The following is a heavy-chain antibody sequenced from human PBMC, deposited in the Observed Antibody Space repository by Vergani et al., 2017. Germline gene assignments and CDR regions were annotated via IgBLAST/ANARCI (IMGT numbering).Heavy chain of an antibody. V-gene: IGHV4-34*01. CDR1: GGSFSGYY. J-gene: IGHJ6*03. CDR3: ARAPGITMVRGYMDV. CDR2: RNHSGST. Sequence: QVQLQQWGAGLLKPSETLSLTCAVYGGSFSGYYWSWIRQPPGKGLEGIGERNHSGSTNYNPSLKSRVTISVDPSKNQFSLKLSSVTAADTAVYYCARAPGITMVRGYMDVWGKGTTVTVS. D-gene: IGHD3-10*01.